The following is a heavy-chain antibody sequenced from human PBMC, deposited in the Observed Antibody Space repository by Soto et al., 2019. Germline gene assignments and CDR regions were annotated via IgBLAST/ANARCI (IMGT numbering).Heavy chain of an antibody. V-gene: IGHV4-34*01. CDR2: INHSGST. CDR1: GGSFSGYY. Sequence: QVQLQQWGAGLLKPSETLSLTCAVYGGSFSGYYWSWIRQPPGKGLEWIGEINHSGSTNYNPSLKSRVTISVDTSKNQFSLKLSSVTAADTAVYYCARGWYRIAAANWGQGTLVTVSS. J-gene: IGHJ4*02. D-gene: IGHD6-13*01. CDR3: ARGWYRIAAAN.